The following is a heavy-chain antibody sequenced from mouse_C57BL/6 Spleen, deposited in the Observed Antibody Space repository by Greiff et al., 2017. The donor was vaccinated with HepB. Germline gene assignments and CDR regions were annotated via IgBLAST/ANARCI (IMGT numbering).Heavy chain of an antibody. D-gene: IGHD3-2*02. Sequence: QVQLQQSGAELVKPGASVKISCKASGYAFSSYWMNWVKQRPGKGLEWIGQIYPGDGDTNYNGKFKGKATLTADKSSSTAYMQLSSLTSEDSAVYFCAREGTAQATGYWGQGTTLTVSS. J-gene: IGHJ2*01. V-gene: IGHV1-80*01. CDR3: AREGTAQATGY. CDR1: GYAFSSYW. CDR2: IYPGDGDT.